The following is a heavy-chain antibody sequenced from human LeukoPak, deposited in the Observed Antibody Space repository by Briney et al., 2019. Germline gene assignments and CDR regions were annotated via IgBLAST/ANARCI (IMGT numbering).Heavy chain of an antibody. CDR1: GGSISSSSYY. Sequence: PSETLPLTCTVSGGSISSSSYYWGWIHQPPGKGLEWIGSIYYSGSTYYNPSLKSRVTISVDTSKNQFSLKLSSVTAADTAVYYCASPAVVEGWWYFDLWGRGTLVTVSS. J-gene: IGHJ2*01. V-gene: IGHV4-39*07. CDR2: IYYSGST. CDR3: ASPAVVEGWWYFDL. D-gene: IGHD3-22*01.